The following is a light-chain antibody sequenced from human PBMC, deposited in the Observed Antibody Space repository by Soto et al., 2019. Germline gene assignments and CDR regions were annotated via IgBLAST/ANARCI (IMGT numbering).Light chain of an antibody. V-gene: IGKV3-15*01. CDR3: QQYNSWRST. Sequence: EIVMTQSPATLSVSPGEGATLSCRASQSVSSKLAWYQQKPGQAPRLLIYGASTRATGIPDRLSGSGPGTEFTLIISSLQSEDSAVYYCQQYNSWRSTFGQGTKVDIK. J-gene: IGKJ1*01. CDR1: QSVSSK. CDR2: GAS.